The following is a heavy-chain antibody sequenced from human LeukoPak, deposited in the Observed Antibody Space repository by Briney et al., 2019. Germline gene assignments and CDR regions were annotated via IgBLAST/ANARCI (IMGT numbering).Heavy chain of an antibody. J-gene: IGHJ4*02. CDR1: GGSMSSTLYY. Sequence: PSETLSLTCTVSGGSMSSTLYYWGWIRQSPGKGLEWIGHIYYNDNTFYNPSLKSRVTISQDSSKNHFSLKLASVTAADTAVYYCGRVTVSGWIDSWAQGTLVTVSS. CDR3: GRVTVSGWIDS. V-gene: IGHV4-39*07. D-gene: IGHD6-19*01. CDR2: IYYNDNT.